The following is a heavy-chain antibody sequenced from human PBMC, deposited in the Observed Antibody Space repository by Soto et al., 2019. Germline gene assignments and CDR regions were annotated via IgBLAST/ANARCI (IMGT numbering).Heavy chain of an antibody. CDR3: AIPARYYGSAFGYYFDY. D-gene: IGHD3-10*01. V-gene: IGHV1-46*01. Sequence: ASVKVSCKASGYTFTSYYMHWVRQAPGQGLEWMGIINPSGGSTSYAQKFQGRVTMTRDTSTSTVYMELSSLRSEDTAVYYCAIPARYYGSAFGYYFDYWGRGTLVTVSS. CDR2: INPSGGST. J-gene: IGHJ4*02. CDR1: GYTFTSYY.